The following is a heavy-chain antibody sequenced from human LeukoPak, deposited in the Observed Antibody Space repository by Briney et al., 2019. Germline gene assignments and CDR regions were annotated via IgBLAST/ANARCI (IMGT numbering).Heavy chain of an antibody. CDR2: LSAYNGNT. CDR1: GYTFTSYG. D-gene: IGHD3-3*01. CDR3: ARQRGIDLPMAV. J-gene: IGHJ6*04. Sequence: GASVKVSFKASGYTFTSYGISWVRQAPGQGLEWMGWLSAYNGNTNYAQKLQGRVTITTDTSTSTAYMEPRSLRSDDSAVYYCARQRGIDLPMAVLGDGATGTVSS. V-gene: IGHV1-18*01.